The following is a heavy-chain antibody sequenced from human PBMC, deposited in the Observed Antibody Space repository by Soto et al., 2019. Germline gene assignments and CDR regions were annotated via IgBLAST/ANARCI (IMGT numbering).Heavy chain of an antibody. CDR1: GYTFTSFG. CDR3: ARTDYADAFDV. J-gene: IGHJ3*01. Sequence: QVQLVQSGAGVKRPGASVKVSCKASGYTFTSFGISWVRQAPGQGLEWMGWSSTYNGNTDYAQKLQGRVTMTTDTSTRTAYMELRSLRSDDTAVYYCARTDYADAFDVWGQGTMGTVSS. V-gene: IGHV1-18*01. CDR2: SSTYNGNT. D-gene: IGHD4-17*01.